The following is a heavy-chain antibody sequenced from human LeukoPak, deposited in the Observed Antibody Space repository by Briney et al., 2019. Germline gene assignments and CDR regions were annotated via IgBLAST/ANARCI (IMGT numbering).Heavy chain of an antibody. D-gene: IGHD6-19*01. J-gene: IGHJ6*02. Sequence: GGPLTLSCAACGFTFSSYWMHWVRQAPGKGLVWVSRINSDGSSTSYADSVKGRFTISRDNDKNTLYLQMNSLRAEDTAVYNCAKTVAGTSYYYYYGMDVWGQGTMVTVSS. V-gene: IGHV3-74*01. CDR2: INSDGSST. CDR1: GFTFSSYW. CDR3: AKTVAGTSYYYYYGMDV.